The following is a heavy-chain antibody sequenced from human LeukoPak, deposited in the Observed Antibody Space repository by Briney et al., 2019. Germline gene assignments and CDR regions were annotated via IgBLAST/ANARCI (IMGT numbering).Heavy chain of an antibody. CDR3: ARRVGISRFDY. CDR1: GGSISSYY. V-gene: IGHV4-59*08. D-gene: IGHD1-1*01. Sequence: SETLSLTCTVSGGSISSYYGSWIRQPPGKGLEWIGYIYYSGSTNYNPSLKSRVTISVDTSKNQFSLKLSSVTAADTAVYYCARRVGISRFDYWGQGTLVTVSS. CDR2: IYYSGST. J-gene: IGHJ4*02.